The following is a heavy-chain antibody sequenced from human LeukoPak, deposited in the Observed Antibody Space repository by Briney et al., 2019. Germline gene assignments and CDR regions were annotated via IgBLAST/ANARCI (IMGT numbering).Heavy chain of an antibody. V-gene: IGHV3-21*01. J-gene: IGHJ3*02. CDR3: ARDLDSSGWYGAFDI. CDR1: GFTFSSYS. Sequence: GGSLRLSCAASGFTFSSYSMNWVRQAPGKGLEWVSSISSSSSYIYCADSVKGRFTISRDNAKNSLYLQMNSLRAEDTAVYYCARDLDSSGWYGAFDIWGQGTMVTVSS. CDR2: ISSSSSYI. D-gene: IGHD6-19*01.